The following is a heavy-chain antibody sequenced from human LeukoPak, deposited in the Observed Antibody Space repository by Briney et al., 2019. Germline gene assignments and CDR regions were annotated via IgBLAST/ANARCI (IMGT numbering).Heavy chain of an antibody. CDR2: IKQDGSEK. V-gene: IGHV3-7*01. D-gene: IGHD2-21*01. Sequence: GGSLRLSCAASGFSFSSYWLSWVRQAPGKGLEWVANIKQDGSEKYYVDSVKGRFTISRDNAKNSLYLQMHSLRPGDTAVYYCATYCGGDCYGMDVWGQGTTVTVSS. CDR1: GFSFSSYW. J-gene: IGHJ6*02. CDR3: ATYCGGDCYGMDV.